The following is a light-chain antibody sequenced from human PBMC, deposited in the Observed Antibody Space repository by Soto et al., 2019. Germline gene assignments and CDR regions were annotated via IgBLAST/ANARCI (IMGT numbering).Light chain of an antibody. CDR1: QNINSW. V-gene: IGKV1-5*03. Sequence: DIHMTQSPSTLSASVGDRVTITCRASQNINSWLAWYQQKPGKAPKLLIYEASSLEKGVPARFGGSGSGTEFTLTISSLQPDDFATYYCQQYNGYRWTFGQGTKV. J-gene: IGKJ1*01. CDR3: QQYNGYRWT. CDR2: EAS.